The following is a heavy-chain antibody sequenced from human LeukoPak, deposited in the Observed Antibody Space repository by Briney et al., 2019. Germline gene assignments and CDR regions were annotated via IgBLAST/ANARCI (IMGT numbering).Heavy chain of an antibody. CDR1: GLSFDDSA. V-gene: IGHV3-43*02. CDR3: AKESGKFDY. J-gene: IGHJ4*02. Sequence: GGSLRLSCVASGLSFDDSAMHWVRQAPGKGLEWVSLISADGGSTFSADSVKGRFSISRDNSKNSLYLQMNSLRSEDTAMYYCAKESGKFDYWGQGTLVAVSS. CDR2: ISADGGST.